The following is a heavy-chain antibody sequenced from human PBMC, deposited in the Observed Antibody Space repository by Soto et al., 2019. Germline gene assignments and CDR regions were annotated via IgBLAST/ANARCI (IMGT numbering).Heavy chain of an antibody. D-gene: IGHD5-18*01. CDR3: ARGRRIQLWLGDYYYYGMDV. Sequence: KTSETLSLTCAVYGGSFSGYYWSWIRQPPGKGLEWIGEINHSGSTNYNPSLKSRVTISVDTSKNQFSLKLSSVTAADTAVYYCARGRRIQLWLGDYYYYGMDVWGQGTTVTVSS. CDR1: GGSFSGYY. CDR2: INHSGST. V-gene: IGHV4-34*01. J-gene: IGHJ6*02.